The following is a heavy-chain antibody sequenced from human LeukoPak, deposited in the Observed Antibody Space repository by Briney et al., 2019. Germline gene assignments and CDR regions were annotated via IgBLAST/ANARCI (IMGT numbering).Heavy chain of an antibody. Sequence: PGGSLRLSCAASGFTFTSYGLHWVRQAPGKGLEWVAVIWNDKSIKYYADSVKGRFTISRDNSKNTLYLQMNSLRAEDTAVYHCARGFGYSDSSGYYSYYFDHWGQGTLVTVSS. V-gene: IGHV3-33*01. CDR1: GFTFTSYG. J-gene: IGHJ4*02. CDR3: ARGFGYSDSSGYYSYYFDH. CDR2: IWNDKSIK. D-gene: IGHD3-22*01.